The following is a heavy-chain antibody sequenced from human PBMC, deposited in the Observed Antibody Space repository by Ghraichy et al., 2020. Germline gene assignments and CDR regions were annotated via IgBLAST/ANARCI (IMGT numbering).Heavy chain of an antibody. CDR1: GFTFSDFE. CDR2: ISLSGSSL. CDR3: ARDWLGIAPDAFDI. V-gene: IGHV3-48*03. J-gene: IGHJ3*02. Sequence: GGSLRLSCAASGFTFSDFEMYWVRQAPGKGLELVSYISLSGSSLYYADSVRGRFTISRDNARNSVYLQMNSLRVEDTAIYYCARDWLGIAPDAFDIWGRGTMVTVSS. D-gene: IGHD6-19*01.